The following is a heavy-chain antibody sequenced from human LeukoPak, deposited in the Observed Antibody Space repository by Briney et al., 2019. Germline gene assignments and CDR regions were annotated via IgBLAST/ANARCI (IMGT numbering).Heavy chain of an antibody. CDR3: ATYRHLPY. CDR2: ISASGGST. J-gene: IGHJ4*02. CDR1: GFTFSSYA. Sequence: GGSLRLSCTASGFTFSSYAMSWVRQAPGKGLEWVSVISASGGSTHYADSVKGRFTISRDNAKNSLYLQMSSLRAEDSAMYYCATYRHLPYWGQGILVTVSS. D-gene: IGHD2-2*02. V-gene: IGHV3-23*01.